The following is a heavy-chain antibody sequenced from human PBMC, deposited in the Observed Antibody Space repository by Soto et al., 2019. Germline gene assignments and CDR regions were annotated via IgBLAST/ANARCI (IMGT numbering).Heavy chain of an antibody. V-gene: IGHV4-59*01. J-gene: IGHJ4*02. CDR2: MSYSGSA. D-gene: IGHD3-22*01. CDR3: ARLLYYYDTTGYYFFDY. CDR1: GGSISAYY. Sequence: SETLSLTCTISGGSISAYYWGWIRQPPGKGLEWIGYMSYSGSANYNPSLKSRVTISVDTSKNQFSLKLSSVPAADTAVYFCARLLYYYDTTGYYFFDYWGQGIPVTVSS.